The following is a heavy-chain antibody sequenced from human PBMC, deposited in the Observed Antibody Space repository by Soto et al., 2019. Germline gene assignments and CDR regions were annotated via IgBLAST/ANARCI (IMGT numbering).Heavy chain of an antibody. D-gene: IGHD2-21*02. CDR2: VYYSGST. V-gene: IGHV4-39*01. J-gene: IGHJ4*02. CDR1: GGYVGSSSYY. Sequence: SETLSLTYTVSGGYVGSSSYYWGWVRQPPGKGLEWIGSVYYSGSTYYNPSLESRVTISVDKSKNQFSLKLMSLSAADTAVYYCERLEGLPTISYYFDYRGQGALVTVSS. CDR3: ERLEGLPTISYYFDY.